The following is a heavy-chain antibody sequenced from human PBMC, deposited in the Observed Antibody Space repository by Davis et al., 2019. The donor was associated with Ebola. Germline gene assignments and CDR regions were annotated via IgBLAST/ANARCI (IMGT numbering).Heavy chain of an antibody. J-gene: IGHJ3*02. CDR1: GFTFSSYD. V-gene: IGHV3-23*01. Sequence: GESLKISCAASGFTFSSYDMTWVRQAPGKGLEWVSTISKSGRDTDYADSVKGRLSVSRDNSKNTVYLQMDSLRVEDTAIYYCAKDNYAVTIKVGAFEIWGQGTVVTVSS. D-gene: IGHD4-17*01. CDR3: AKDNYAVTIKVGAFEI. CDR2: ISKSGRDT.